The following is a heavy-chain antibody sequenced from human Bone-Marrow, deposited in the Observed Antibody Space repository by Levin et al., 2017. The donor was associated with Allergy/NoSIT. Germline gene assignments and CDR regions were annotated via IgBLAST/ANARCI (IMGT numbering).Heavy chain of an antibody. Sequence: SVKVSCKASGGTFSSYAISWVRQAPGQGLEWMGGIIPIFGTANYAQKFQGRVTITADKSTSTAYMELSSLRSEDTAVYYCAGYGSGRKSPTRYDYYYGMDVWGQGTTVTVSS. CDR3: AGYGSGRKSPTRYDYYYGMDV. V-gene: IGHV1-69*06. CDR2: IIPIFGTA. D-gene: IGHD3-10*01. CDR1: GGTFSSYA. J-gene: IGHJ6*02.